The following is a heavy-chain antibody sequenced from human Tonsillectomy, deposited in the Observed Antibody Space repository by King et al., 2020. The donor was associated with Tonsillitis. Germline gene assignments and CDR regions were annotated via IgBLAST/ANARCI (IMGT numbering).Heavy chain of an antibody. V-gene: IGHV3-11*06. CDR3: ARGSGPCGPPVDY. CDR2: ISSSSTYT. J-gene: IGHJ4*02. D-gene: IGHD1-26*01. CDR1: GFTFSDYY. Sequence: VQLVESGGGLVKPGGSLRLSCAASGFTFSDYYMSWIRQAPGKGLEWVSYISSSSTYTNYADSVKGRFTISRDNAKNSLYLQVNSLRAGDTAVYYCARGSGPCGPPVDYGGQGPRDTVSS.